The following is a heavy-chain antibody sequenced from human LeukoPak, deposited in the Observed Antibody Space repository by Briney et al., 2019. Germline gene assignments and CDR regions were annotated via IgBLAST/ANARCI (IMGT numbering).Heavy chain of an antibody. Sequence: ASVKVSCKASGGTFSSYAISWVRQAPGQGLEGMGGIIPIFGTANYAQKFQGRVTITTDESTSTASMELSSLRSEDTAVYSCARAALDGYNPRGFDYWGQGTLVTVSS. V-gene: IGHV1-69*05. CDR1: GGTFSSYA. CDR2: IIPIFGTA. J-gene: IGHJ4*02. CDR3: ARAALDGYNPRGFDY. D-gene: IGHD5-24*01.